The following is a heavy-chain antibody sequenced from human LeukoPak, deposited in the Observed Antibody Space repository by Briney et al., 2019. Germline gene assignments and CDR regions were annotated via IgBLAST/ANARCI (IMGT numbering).Heavy chain of an antibody. J-gene: IGHJ2*01. CDR3: ARDLREAYWYFDL. V-gene: IGHV4-59*01. CDR1: GCSISSYY. Sequence: PSETLSITCTVSGCSISSYYWTWIRQRPGKGLEWIGYIYYSGSTNYNPSLKSRVTISVDTSKNQFSLKLSSVTAADTAVYYCARDLREAYWYFDLWGCGTLVTVSS. D-gene: IGHD5-24*01. CDR2: IYYSGST.